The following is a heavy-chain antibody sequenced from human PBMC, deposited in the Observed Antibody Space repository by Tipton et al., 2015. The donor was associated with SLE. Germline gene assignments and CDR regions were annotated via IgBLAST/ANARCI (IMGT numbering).Heavy chain of an antibody. J-gene: IGHJ4*02. CDR3: ARVPRTFYYDYSGHFDY. CDR1: GGSISSADYY. V-gene: IGHV4-31*03. Sequence: TLSLTCTVSGGSISSADYYWRWIRQHPGKGLEWIGYIYYTMSAYYNPSLKSRVIISLDTSKNHFSLKLSSVTAADTAVYYCARVPRTFYYDYSGHFDYWGPGTLVTVSS. D-gene: IGHD3-22*01. CDR2: IYYTMSA.